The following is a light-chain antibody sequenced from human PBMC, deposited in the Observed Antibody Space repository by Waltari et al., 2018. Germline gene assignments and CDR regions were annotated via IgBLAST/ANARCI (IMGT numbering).Light chain of an antibody. V-gene: IGKV3-11*01. CDR3: QQRSNWPLT. CDR1: QSLNTY. J-gene: IGKJ4*01. Sequence: EIVLTQSPATLSLSPGERAPLSCRASQSLNTYLAWYQQKPGQAPRLLIYDASNRATGIPARFSGSGSGTDFTLTISSLEPEDFAVYYCQQRSNWPLTFGGGTKVEVK. CDR2: DAS.